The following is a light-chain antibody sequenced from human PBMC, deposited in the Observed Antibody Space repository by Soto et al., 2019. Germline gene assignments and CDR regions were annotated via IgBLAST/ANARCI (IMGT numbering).Light chain of an antibody. Sequence: SYELTQPPSVSVAPGQTARIICGGNNIGSKSVHWHQQRPGQAPLVVIYDDTDRPSGIPERFSGANSENTATLTITRVEAGDEADYYCQVRDSNNDHMVFGGGTKLTVL. J-gene: IGLJ3*02. V-gene: IGLV3-21*02. CDR3: QVRDSNNDHMV. CDR2: DDT. CDR1: NIGSKS.